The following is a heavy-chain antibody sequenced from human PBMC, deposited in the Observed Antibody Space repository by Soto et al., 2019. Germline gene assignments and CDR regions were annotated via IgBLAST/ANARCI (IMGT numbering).Heavy chain of an antibody. CDR3: DYCNYRHSCDH. D-gene: IGHD3-16*02. Sequence: EVQLVESGGGLVKPGGSLRLSCVASGFDFTNSSMIWVRQAPGKGLEWVGRIQAKAFGGVTDYAAPVTGRLTSSRVDSRDNLYLQMYGLQIEGRAVYYGDYCNYRHSCDHWGQGTLVTVSS. CDR1: GFDFTNSS. J-gene: IGHJ4*02. CDR2: IQAKAFGGVT. V-gene: IGHV3-15*01.